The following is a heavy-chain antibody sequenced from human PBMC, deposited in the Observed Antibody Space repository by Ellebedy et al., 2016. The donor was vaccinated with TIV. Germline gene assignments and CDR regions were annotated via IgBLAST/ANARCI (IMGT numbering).Heavy chain of an antibody. CDR1: GGSISSYY. CDR2: IYYSGST. D-gene: IGHD3-10*01. J-gene: IGHJ4*02. Sequence: SETLSLTCTVSGGSISSYYWSWIRQPPGKGLEWIGYIYYSGSTYYNPSLKSRVTISVDTSKNQFSLKLSSVTAADTAVYYCARDLSTRRVTMVRGVIGYWGQGTLVTVSS. V-gene: IGHV4-59*12. CDR3: ARDLSTRRVTMVRGVIGY.